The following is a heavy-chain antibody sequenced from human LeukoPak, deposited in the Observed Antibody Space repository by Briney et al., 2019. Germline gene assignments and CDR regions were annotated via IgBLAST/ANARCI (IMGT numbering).Heavy chain of an antibody. CDR1: GYNIKSYW. V-gene: IGHV5-51*01. Sequence: GESLCRSRWLPGYNIKSYWILWVRQMPGKGLEWMGFIYPGDSDTRYSPSFQGQVTISADKSISTAYLQWSSLKASDTAMYYCARQQVRRSIIWYPDMNCGPGTLVTVSS. CDR2: IYPGDSDT. CDR3: ARQQVRRSIIWYPDMN. D-gene: IGHD6-13*01. J-gene: IGHJ4*02.